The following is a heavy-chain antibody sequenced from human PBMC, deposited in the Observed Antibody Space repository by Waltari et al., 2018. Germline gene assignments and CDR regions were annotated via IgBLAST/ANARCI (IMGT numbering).Heavy chain of an antibody. D-gene: IGHD4-17*01. J-gene: IGHJ3*02. CDR3: ARDRLDYGDYLMGAFDI. CDR2: ISSSGSTI. CDR1: GFTFSSYE. Sequence: EVQLVESGGGLVQPGGSLRLSCAASGFTFSSYEMNWVRQAPGKGLEWVSYISSSGSTIYYADSVKGRFTISRDNAKNSLYLQMNSLRAEDTAVYYCARDRLDYGDYLMGAFDIWGQGTMVTVSS. V-gene: IGHV3-48*03.